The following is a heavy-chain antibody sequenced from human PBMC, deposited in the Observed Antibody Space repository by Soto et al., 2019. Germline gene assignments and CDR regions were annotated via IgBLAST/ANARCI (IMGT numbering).Heavy chain of an antibody. CDR1: GGSISSGGYS. V-gene: IGHV4-30-2*01. D-gene: IGHD3-16*02. J-gene: IGHJ4*02. CDR3: ARDLGGIAFGGIVAKVF. CDR2: IYHSGST. Sequence: SETLSLTCAVSGGSISSGGYSWSWIRQPPGKGLEWIGYIYHSGSTYYNPSLKSRVTISADTSKNQFSLKLSSVTAADTAVYYCARDLGGIAFGGIVAKVFWGQGTLVTVSS.